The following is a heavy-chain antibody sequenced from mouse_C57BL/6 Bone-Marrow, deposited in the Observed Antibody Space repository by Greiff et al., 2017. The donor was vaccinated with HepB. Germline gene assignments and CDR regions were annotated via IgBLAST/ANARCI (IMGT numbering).Heavy chain of an antibody. J-gene: IGHJ2*01. CDR3: AREGITTVVAEVDY. CDR1: GYTFTDYN. V-gene: IGHV1-22*01. D-gene: IGHD1-1*01. CDR2: INPNNGGT. Sequence: VQLKQSGPELVKPGASVKMSCKASGYTFTDYNMHWVKQSHGKSLEWIGYINPNNGGTSYNQKFKGKATLTVNKSSSTAYMELRSLTSEESAVYYCAREGITTVVAEVDYWGQGTTLTVSS.